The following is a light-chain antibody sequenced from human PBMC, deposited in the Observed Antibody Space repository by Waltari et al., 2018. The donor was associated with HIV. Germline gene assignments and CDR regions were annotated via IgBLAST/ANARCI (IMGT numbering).Light chain of an antibody. Sequence: QSVLTQPPSASGTPGQRVTISCSGSSSNIGSNTVNWYQQLPGTAPKLLNYSEYQRPSGVPDRFSGYKSGTSAALAISGLKSEDEAEYYCAAWDDSLNGVVFGGGTKLTVL. CDR3: AAWDDSLNGVV. CDR1: SSNIGSNT. CDR2: SEY. V-gene: IGLV1-44*01. J-gene: IGLJ2*01.